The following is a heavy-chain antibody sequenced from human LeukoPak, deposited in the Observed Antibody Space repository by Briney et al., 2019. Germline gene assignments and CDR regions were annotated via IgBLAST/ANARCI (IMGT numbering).Heavy chain of an antibody. V-gene: IGHV1-18*01. CDR2: ISAYNGNT. CDR1: GYTFTSYG. D-gene: IGHD3-10*01. J-gene: IGHJ6*02. CDR3: ARFSKYYYGSAAMDV. Sequence: GASVKVSCKASGYTFTSYGISWVRQAPGQGLEWMGWISAYNGNTNYAQKLQGRVTMTTDKSTSTAYMELSSLRSEDTAVYYCARFSKYYYGSAAMDVWGQGTTVTVSS.